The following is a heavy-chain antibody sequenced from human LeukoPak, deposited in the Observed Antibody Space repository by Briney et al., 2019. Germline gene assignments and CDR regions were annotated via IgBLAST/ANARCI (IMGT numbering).Heavy chain of an antibody. CDR2: IYPGDSDT. Sequence: GESLKISCSGSGYSFSSYWIGWGRPMSRKCLVWMGVIYPGDSDTRYSPSFQGQVTISADKSISTAYLQWSSLKASDTAIYYCARQLVSSGWSDFWGQGTLVTVSS. V-gene: IGHV5-51*01. D-gene: IGHD6-19*01. CDR1: GYSFSSYW. J-gene: IGHJ4*02. CDR3: ARQLVSSGWSDF.